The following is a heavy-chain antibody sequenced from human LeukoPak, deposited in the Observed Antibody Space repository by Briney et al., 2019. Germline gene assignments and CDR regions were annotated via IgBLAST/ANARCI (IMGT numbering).Heavy chain of an antibody. CDR2: INHSGST. Sequence: SETLSLTCAVYGGSFSGYYWSWIRQPPGKGLEWIGEINHSGSTNYNPSLKSRVTISVDTSKNQFSLELSSVTAADTAVYYCARGRIQLWLNYWGQGTLVTVSS. D-gene: IGHD5-18*01. J-gene: IGHJ4*02. V-gene: IGHV4-34*01. CDR3: ARGRIQLWLNY. CDR1: GGSFSGYY.